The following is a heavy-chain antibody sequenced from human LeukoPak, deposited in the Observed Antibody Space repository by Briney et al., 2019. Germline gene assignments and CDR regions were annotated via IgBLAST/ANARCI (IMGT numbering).Heavy chain of an antibody. CDR1: GYTFTSYY. Sequence: ASVTVSCKASGYTFTSYYMHWVRQAPGQGLEWMGIISPSGASTSYAQKFQGRVTMTRDTSTSTVYMELSSLRSEDTAVYYCARDPYGGKIGSWYFDLWGHGTLVTVSS. J-gene: IGHJ2*01. CDR2: ISPSGAST. V-gene: IGHV1-46*01. CDR3: ARDPYGGKIGSWYFDL. D-gene: IGHD4-23*01.